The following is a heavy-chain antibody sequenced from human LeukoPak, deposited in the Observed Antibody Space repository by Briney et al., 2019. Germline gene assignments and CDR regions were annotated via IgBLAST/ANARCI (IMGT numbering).Heavy chain of an antibody. V-gene: IGHV3-11*04. CDR1: GFSFSGYY. D-gene: IGHD2-21*01. Sequence: PGGSLRLSCSASGFSFSGYYMSWIRQAPGKGLEWVSHISGSGRTIYYADSVKGRFTISRDNAKNSLYLQMNSLRAEDTAVYYCARELLSLDYWGQGTLVTVSS. CDR3: ARELLSLDY. J-gene: IGHJ4*02. CDR2: ISGSGRTI.